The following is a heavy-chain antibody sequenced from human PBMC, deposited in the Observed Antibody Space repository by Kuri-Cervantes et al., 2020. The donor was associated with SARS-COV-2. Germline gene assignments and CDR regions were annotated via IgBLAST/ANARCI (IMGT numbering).Heavy chain of an antibody. Sequence: GGSLRLSCAASGFTFSNYGMHWVRQAPGKGLEWVAIISYAGGNKYYADSVKGRFTISRDNSKNTLYLQMNSLRAEDTAVYYCAKGGGPGSYIPLDYWGQGTLVTVSS. CDR2: ISYAGGNK. J-gene: IGHJ4*02. D-gene: IGHD1-26*01. CDR3: AKGGGPGSYIPLDY. CDR1: GFTFSNYG. V-gene: IGHV3-30*18.